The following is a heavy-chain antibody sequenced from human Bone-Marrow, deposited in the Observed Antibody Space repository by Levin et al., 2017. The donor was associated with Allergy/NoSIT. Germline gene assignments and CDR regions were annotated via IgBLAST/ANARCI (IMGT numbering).Heavy chain of an antibody. V-gene: IGHV3-49*04. J-gene: IGHJ6*02. D-gene: IGHD3-10*01. CDR3: TRDRGTMVRGVIVVGLHKPSTRSKYYYYGMDV. CDR1: GFTFGDYA. CDR2: IRSKAYGGTT. Sequence: PGGSLRLSCTASGFTFGDYAMSWVRQAPGKGLEWVGFIRSKAYGGTTEYAASVKGRFTISRDDSKSIAYLQMNSLKTEDTAVYYCTRDRGTMVRGVIVVGLHKPSTRSKYYYYGMDVWGQGTTVTVSS.